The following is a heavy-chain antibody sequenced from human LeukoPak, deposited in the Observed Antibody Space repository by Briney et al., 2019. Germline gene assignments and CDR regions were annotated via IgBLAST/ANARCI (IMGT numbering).Heavy chain of an antibody. Sequence: GGSLRLSCAASGFTFSTYWLTWVRLAPGKGLEWVGNINQDGSEEYYVDSVKGRFTISRDNAKNSLYLQMNSLRAEDTAVYYCARGYGSGSQPCAYWGQGTLVTVSS. J-gene: IGHJ4*02. CDR1: GFTFSTYW. CDR2: INQDGSEE. CDR3: ARGYGSGSQPCAY. D-gene: IGHD3-10*01. V-gene: IGHV3-7*03.